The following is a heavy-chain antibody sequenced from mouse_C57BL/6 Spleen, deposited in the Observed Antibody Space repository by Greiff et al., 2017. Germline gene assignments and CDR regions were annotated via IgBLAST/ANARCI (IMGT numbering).Heavy chain of an antibody. CDR1: GYTFTSYW. D-gene: IGHD2-3*01. CDR2: IYPGNSDT. CDR3: TRGEYDGYYYAMDY. J-gene: IGHJ4*01. Sequence: EVQLQESGTVLARPGASVKMSCKTSGYTFTSYWMHWVKQRPGQGLEWIGAIYPGNSDTSYNQKFKGKAKLTAVTSASTAYMELSSLTNEDSAVYYCTRGEYDGYYYAMDYWGQGTSVTGSS. V-gene: IGHV1-5*01.